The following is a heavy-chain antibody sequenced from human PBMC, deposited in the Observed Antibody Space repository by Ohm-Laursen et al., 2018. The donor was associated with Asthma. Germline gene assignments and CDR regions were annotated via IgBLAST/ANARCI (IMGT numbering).Heavy chain of an antibody. CDR1: GFTFSSYG. Sequence: SLRLSCAASGFTFSSYGMHWVRQAPGKGLEWVAVISYDGSNKYYADSVKGRFTISRDNSKNTLYLQMNSLRAEDTAVYYCARDKKPVVAAFKIDYWGQGTLVTVSS. CDR2: ISYDGSNK. J-gene: IGHJ4*02. V-gene: IGHV3-30*03. D-gene: IGHD2-15*01. CDR3: ARDKKPVVAAFKIDY.